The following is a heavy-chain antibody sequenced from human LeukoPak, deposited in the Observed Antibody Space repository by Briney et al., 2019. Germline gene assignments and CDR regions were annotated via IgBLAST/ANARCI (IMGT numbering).Heavy chain of an antibody. CDR3: GRVGGRSKAAKGDAFDI. D-gene: IGHD6-6*01. Sequence: GGSLRLSCAASGFTFSSYSMNWVRQAPGKGLEWVSSISSGSTYMYYADSVKGRFTISRDNAQNSVFLQMNSLRAEDTAVYYCGRVGGRSKAAKGDAFDIWGQGTMGVVSS. CDR1: GFTFSSYS. J-gene: IGHJ3*02. CDR2: ISSGSTYM. V-gene: IGHV3-21*06.